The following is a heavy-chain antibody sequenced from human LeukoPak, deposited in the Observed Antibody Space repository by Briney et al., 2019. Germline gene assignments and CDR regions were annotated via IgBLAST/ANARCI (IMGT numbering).Heavy chain of an antibody. CDR1: GYTFTGYY. CDR2: INPNSGGT. D-gene: IGHD3-22*01. V-gene: IGHV1-2*02. CDR3: ARLGLTHYYDSSGYYYGGDYYGMDV. J-gene: IGHJ6*02. Sequence: GASVKVSCKASGYTFTGYYMHWVRQAPGQGVEWMGWINPNSGGTNYAQKFQGRVTMTRDTSISTAYMELSRLRSDDTAVYYCARLGLTHYYDSSGYYYGGDYYGMDVWGQGTTVTVSS.